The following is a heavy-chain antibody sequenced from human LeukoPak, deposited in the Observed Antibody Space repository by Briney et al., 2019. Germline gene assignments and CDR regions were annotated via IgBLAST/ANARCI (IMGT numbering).Heavy chain of an antibody. CDR3: ARDLGATVTTRVADY. J-gene: IGHJ4*02. D-gene: IGHD4-17*01. V-gene: IGHV3-33*08. CDR2: IWYDGSNK. CDR1: GFTFSSYG. Sequence: GGSLRLSCAASGFTFSSYGMHWVRQAPGKGLEWVAVIWYDGSNKYYADSVKGRFTISRDNSKNTLYLQMNSLRAEDTAVYYCARDLGATVTTRVADYWGQGTLVTVSS.